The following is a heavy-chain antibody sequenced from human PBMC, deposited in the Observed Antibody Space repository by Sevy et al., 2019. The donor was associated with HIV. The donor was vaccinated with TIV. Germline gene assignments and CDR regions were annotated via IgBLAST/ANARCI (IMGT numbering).Heavy chain of an antibody. CDR2: ISAYNGNT. J-gene: IGHJ6*02. CDR1: GYTFTSYG. D-gene: IGHD3-22*01. V-gene: IGHV1-18*01. CDR3: ARVGVSDYYDSSGYYRYYYYGMDV. Sequence: ASVKVSCKASGYTFTSYGISWVRQAPGQGLEWMGWISAYNGNTNYAQKLQGRVTMTTDTSTSTAYMGLRSLRSDDTAVYYCARVGVSDYYDSSGYYRYYYYGMDVWGQGTTVTVSS.